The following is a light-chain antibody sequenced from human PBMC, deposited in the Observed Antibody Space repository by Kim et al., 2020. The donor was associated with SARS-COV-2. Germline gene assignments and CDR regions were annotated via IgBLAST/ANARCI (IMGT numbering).Light chain of an antibody. Sequence: SYELTQPPSVSVSPGQTASITCSGDKLGDKFASWYQQKPGQSPILVIYQDNKRPSGIPERFSASNSGNTATLTISGTQAMDEADYYCQTWDSSTANYVFGTATKVTVL. J-gene: IGLJ1*01. CDR2: QDN. CDR1: KLGDKF. V-gene: IGLV3-1*01. CDR3: QTWDSSTANYV.